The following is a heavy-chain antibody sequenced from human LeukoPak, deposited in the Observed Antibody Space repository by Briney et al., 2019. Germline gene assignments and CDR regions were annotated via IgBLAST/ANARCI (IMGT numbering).Heavy chain of an antibody. CDR3: ARDSGGDEAFDL. CDR2: INTEGGT. V-gene: IGHV3-74*01. J-gene: IGHJ3*01. D-gene: IGHD2-21*01. Sequence: GGSLRLSCTASAFTFSRYWMHWVRQVPGKGLAWVSRINTEGGTFYSDSVKGRFTISRDNGKNTLYLQINSLRVEDTAVCYCARDSGGDEAFDLWGQGTKVVVSS. CDR1: AFTFSRYW.